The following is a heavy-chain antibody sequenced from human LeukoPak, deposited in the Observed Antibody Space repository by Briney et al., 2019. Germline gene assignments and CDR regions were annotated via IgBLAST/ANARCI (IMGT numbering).Heavy chain of an antibody. CDR2: IYTSGST. CDR1: GGSISSGSYY. CDR3: AREGYCSSTSCYRPHFDY. J-gene: IGHJ4*02. D-gene: IGHD2-2*01. V-gene: IGHV4-61*02. Sequence: PSETLSLTYTVSGGSISSGSYYWSWIRQPAGKGLEWIGRIYTSGSTNYNPSLKSRVTISVDTSKNQFSLKLSSVTAADTAVYYCAREGYCSSTSCYRPHFDYWGQGTLVTVSS.